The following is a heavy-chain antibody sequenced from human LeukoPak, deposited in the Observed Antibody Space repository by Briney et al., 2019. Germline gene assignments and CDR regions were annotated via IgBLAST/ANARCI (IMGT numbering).Heavy chain of an antibody. CDR1: GFTFSSYW. J-gene: IGHJ6*02. CDR3: ARDRQYGMDV. V-gene: IGHV3-74*01. CDR2: INTDGSTT. Sequence: PGGSLRLSCAASGFTFSSYWMHWVRHAPGKGLVWVSRINTDGSTTNYADSAKGRFTISRDNAKNTLYLQMNSLRGEDTAVYYCARDRQYGMDVWGQGTTVTVSS.